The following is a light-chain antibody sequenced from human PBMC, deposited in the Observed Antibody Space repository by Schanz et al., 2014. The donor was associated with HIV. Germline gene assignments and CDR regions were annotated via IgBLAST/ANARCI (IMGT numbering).Light chain of an antibody. CDR2: RSD. Sequence: QSVLTQPPSASGTPGQRVTISCSGSSSNIGSNYVYWYQQLPGTAPKLLIYRSDQRPSGVPDRFSGSKSGTSASLAISGLRSDHEADYYCQSYDSSLNSRVFGPGTKVTVL. J-gene: IGLJ1*01. CDR1: SSNIGSNY. V-gene: IGLV1-47*01. CDR3: QSYDSSLNSRV.